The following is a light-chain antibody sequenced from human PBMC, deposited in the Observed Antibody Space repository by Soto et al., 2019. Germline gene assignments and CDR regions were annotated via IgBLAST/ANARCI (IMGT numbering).Light chain of an antibody. CDR2: ATS. CDR3: QQYGSSPLT. V-gene: IGKV3-20*01. CDR1: QSVSSIY. Sequence: EIVLTQSPGTLSLSPGERATLSCRASQSVSSIYLAWYQQKPGQAPSLLIYATSSRATGIPDRFSGSGSGTDFSLTISRLEPEDFAVYYCQQYGSSPLTFGQGTKLEIK. J-gene: IGKJ2*01.